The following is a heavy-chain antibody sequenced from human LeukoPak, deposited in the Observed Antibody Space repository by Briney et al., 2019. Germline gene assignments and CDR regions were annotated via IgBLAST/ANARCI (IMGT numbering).Heavy chain of an antibody. CDR1: GFTVSSNY. Sequence: GGSLRLSCAASGFTVSSNYMNWVRQAPGKGLEWVSVIYSGGSTYYADSVKGRFTISRHNSKNTLYLQMNSLRVEDTAVYYCARGVRGSWLSYWGQGSLVTVSS. CDR3: ARGVRGSWLSY. J-gene: IGHJ4*02. D-gene: IGHD6-13*01. V-gene: IGHV3-53*04. CDR2: IYSGGST.